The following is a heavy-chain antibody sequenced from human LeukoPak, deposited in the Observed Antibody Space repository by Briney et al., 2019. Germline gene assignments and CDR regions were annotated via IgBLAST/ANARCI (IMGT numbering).Heavy chain of an antibody. CDR2: IYSGGST. V-gene: IGHV3-53*01. D-gene: IGHD2-21*02. CDR3: ASLAYCGGDCYDFFDY. CDR1: GFTVSSNY. Sequence: PGGSLRLSCAASGFTVSSNYMSWVRQAPGKGLEWVSVIYSGGSTYYADSVKGRFTISRDNSKNTLYLQMNSLRAEDTALYYCASLAYCGGDCYDFFDYWGQGTLVTVSS. J-gene: IGHJ4*02.